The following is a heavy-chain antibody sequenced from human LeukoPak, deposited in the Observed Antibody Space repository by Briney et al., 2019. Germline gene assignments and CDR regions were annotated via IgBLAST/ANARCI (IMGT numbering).Heavy chain of an antibody. CDR3: AKVSGSYSLTLDY. CDR2: ISYDGSNK. D-gene: IGHD3-10*01. Sequence: GGSLRLSCASSGFTFSSYGMHWVRQAPGKGLEWVAVISYDGSNKYYADSVKGRFTISRDNSKNTLYLQMNSLRAEDTAVYYCAKVSGSYSLTLDYWGQGTLVTVSS. J-gene: IGHJ4*02. V-gene: IGHV3-30*18. CDR1: GFTFSSYG.